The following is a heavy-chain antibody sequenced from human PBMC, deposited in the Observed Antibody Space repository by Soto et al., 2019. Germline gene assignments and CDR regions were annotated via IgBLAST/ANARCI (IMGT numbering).Heavy chain of an antibody. CDR3: ARRSGYYAD. J-gene: IGHJ4*02. Sequence: QVQLQESGPGLVRPSGALSLTCAVSGGSISSGSWWTWVRQPPGKGLEWIGEISHSGSTNYNSSLRSRVTISVYKSKNQFSLNLSSVTAADTAVYYCARRSGYYADWGQGTLVTVSS. CDR2: ISHSGST. V-gene: IGHV4-4*02. CDR1: GGSISSGSW. D-gene: IGHD3-16*01.